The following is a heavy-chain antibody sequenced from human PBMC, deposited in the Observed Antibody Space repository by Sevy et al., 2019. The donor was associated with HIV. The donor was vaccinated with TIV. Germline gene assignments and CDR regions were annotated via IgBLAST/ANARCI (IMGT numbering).Heavy chain of an antibody. CDR3: VRLDSYSIGWSPRYYFDY. CDR2: MSPGDSDP. Sequence: GESLKISCKGSAYTFTTHWIGWVRQMPGKGLEWMGIMSPGDSDPRYSPSFQGQVTMSVDKSVSTAYLQWHSLETSDTGIYYCVRLDSYSIGWSPRYYFDYWGQGTLVTVSS. CDR1: AYTFTTHW. J-gene: IGHJ4*02. V-gene: IGHV5-51*01. D-gene: IGHD6-19*01.